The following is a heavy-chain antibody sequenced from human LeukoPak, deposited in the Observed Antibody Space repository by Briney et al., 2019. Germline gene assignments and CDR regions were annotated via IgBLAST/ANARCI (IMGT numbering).Heavy chain of an antibody. J-gene: IGHJ4*02. V-gene: IGHV3-48*02. CDR1: GFTFSSYA. CDR2: ISSSTSTE. D-gene: IGHD3-9*01. CDR3: ARGYYDILTGPTRVLDY. Sequence: GGSLRLSCAASGFTFSSYAMSWVRQAPGRGLEWISHISSSTSTEYYADSVKGRFTISRDNGKNSLYLQMSSLRDEDTALYYCARGYYDILTGPTRVLDYWGQGTLVTVSS.